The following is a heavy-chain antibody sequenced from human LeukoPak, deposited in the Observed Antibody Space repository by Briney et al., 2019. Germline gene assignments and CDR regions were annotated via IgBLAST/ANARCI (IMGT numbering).Heavy chain of an antibody. CDR3: ARDGYRLDAFDI. CDR1: GYTFTSYY. J-gene: IGHJ3*02. Sequence: ASVKVSCKASGYTFTSYYMHWVRQAPGQGLEWMGVINPSGGSTSYAQKFQGRVTMTRDTSTSTVYMELSSLRSEDTAVYYCARDGYRLDAFDIWGQGTMVTVSS. V-gene: IGHV1-46*01. CDR2: INPSGGST. D-gene: IGHD5-24*01.